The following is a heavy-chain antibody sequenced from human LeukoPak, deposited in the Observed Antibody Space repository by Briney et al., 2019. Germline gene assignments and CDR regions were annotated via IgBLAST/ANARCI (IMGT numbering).Heavy chain of an antibody. V-gene: IGHV3-21*01. CDR1: GFTFSTYG. J-gene: IGHJ4*02. CDR3: ARVNRPYCSGGSCTFDY. Sequence: GGSLRLSCAASGFTFSTYGMSWVRQAPGKGLEWVSTISSTSGGTYYADSVKGRFTISRDNAKNSLYLQMNSLRAEDTAVYYCARVNRPYCSGGSCTFDYWGQGTLVTVSS. CDR2: ISSTSGGT. D-gene: IGHD2-15*01.